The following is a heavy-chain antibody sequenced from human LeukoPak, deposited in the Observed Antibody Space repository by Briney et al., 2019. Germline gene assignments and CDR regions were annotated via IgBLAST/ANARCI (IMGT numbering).Heavy chain of an antibody. CDR1: GVTFSDYY. CDR2: ISSSSSDT. CDR3: ARERTAMVPYWYFDL. D-gene: IGHD5-18*01. V-gene: IGHV3-11*05. Sequence: GGSLRLSCAASGVTFSDYYMSWIRQAPGKGLEWVSYISSSSSDTNYADYVKGRFTISRDNAKNSLYLQMNSLRAEDTAVYYCARERTAMVPYWYFDLWGRGTLVTVSS. J-gene: IGHJ2*01.